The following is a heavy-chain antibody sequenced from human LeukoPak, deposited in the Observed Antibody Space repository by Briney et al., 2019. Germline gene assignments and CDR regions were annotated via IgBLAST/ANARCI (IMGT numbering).Heavy chain of an antibody. V-gene: IGHV1-8*03. CDR2: MNPNSGNT. Sequence: GASVKVSCKASGYTFTSYDINWVRQATGQGLEWMGWMNPNSGNTGYAQKFQGRVTITRNTSISTAYMELSSLRSEDTAVYYCAKSDCTSSSCYTIDYWGQGTLVTVSS. D-gene: IGHD2-2*02. CDR3: AKSDCTSSSCYTIDY. CDR1: GYTFTSYD. J-gene: IGHJ4*02.